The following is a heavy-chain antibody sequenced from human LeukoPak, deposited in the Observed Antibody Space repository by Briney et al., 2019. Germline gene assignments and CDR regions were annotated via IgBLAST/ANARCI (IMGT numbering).Heavy chain of an antibody. V-gene: IGHV4-59*01. CDR1: GGSFSSSY. CDR3: ARGASGSYYGVWFDP. D-gene: IGHD1-26*01. Sequence: SETLSLTCTVSGGSFSSSYWSWIRQPPGKGLEWIGYIYYSGSTNHNPSLKSRVTISLDTSKNQFSLKLSSVTAADTAVYYCARGASGSYYGVWFDPWGQGTLATVSS. J-gene: IGHJ5*02. CDR2: IYYSGST.